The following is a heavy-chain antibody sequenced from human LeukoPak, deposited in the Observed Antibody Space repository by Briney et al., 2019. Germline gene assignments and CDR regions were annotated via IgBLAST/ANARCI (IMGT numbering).Heavy chain of an antibody. CDR2: ISGDGGRT. V-gene: IGHV3-43*02. CDR1: GFSFADYA. Sequence: GGSLRLSCAASGFSFADYATHWVRQAPGKGLEWVSRISGDGGRTNYADTVKGRVTISGDKTKNSLYMQMNSLRTEDTALYYCAKYVIAAAGPAGLFDPWGQGTLVTVSS. D-gene: IGHD6-13*01. J-gene: IGHJ5*02. CDR3: AKYVIAAAGPAGLFDP.